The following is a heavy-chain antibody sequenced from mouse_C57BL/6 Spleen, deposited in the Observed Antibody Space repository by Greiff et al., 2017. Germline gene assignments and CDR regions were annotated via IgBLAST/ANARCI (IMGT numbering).Heavy chain of an antibody. CDR2: IDPANGNT. V-gene: IGHV14-3*01. CDR3: AREVTTVVATGYFDY. J-gene: IGHJ2*01. CDR1: GFNIKNTY. D-gene: IGHD1-1*01. Sequence: VQLQQSVAELVRPGASVKLSCTASGFNIKNTYMHWVKQRPEQGLEWIGRIDPANGNTKYAPKFQGKATITADTSSKTAYLQLSSQTSEDTASYYCAREVTTVVATGYFDYWGRSTTLTVSS.